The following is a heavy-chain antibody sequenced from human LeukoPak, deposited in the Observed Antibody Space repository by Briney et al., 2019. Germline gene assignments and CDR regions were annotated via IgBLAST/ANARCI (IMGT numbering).Heavy chain of an antibody. CDR1: GFTFSSYG. D-gene: IGHD1-1*01. J-gene: IGHJ4*02. V-gene: IGHV3-30*18. CDR2: ISYDGSNK. CDR3: AKDRYNWNDVFDY. Sequence: PGGSLRLSCAASGFTFSSYGMHWVRQAPGMGLEWVAVISYDGSNKYYADSVKGRFTISRDNSKNTLYLQMNSLRAEDTAVYYCAKDRYNWNDVFDYWGQGTLVTVSS.